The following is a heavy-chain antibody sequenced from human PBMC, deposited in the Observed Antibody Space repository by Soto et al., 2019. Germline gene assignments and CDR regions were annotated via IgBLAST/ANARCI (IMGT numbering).Heavy chain of an antibody. J-gene: IGHJ6*02. CDR3: AKAQGSAIDYYYYAVDV. CDR1: GFTFSSYA. CDR2: IGGSDDTT. Sequence: EVQLLESGGGLVQPGGSLRLSCAASGFTFSSYAMSWVRQAPGKGLEWVSAIGGSDDTTLYADSVKGRFTISRDNSKHTLSLQMNSLRAEDTAVYYCAKAQGSAIDYYYYAVDVWGLGTTVTVSS. D-gene: IGHD2-2*01. V-gene: IGHV3-23*01.